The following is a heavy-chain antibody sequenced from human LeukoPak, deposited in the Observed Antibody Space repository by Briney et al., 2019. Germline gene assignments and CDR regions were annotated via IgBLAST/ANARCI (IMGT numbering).Heavy chain of an antibody. CDR2: IYYSGST. CDR3: ARHKGLNHLVPMDY. V-gene: IGHV4-39*01. J-gene: IGHJ4*02. D-gene: IGHD6-13*01. CDR1: GGSISSSSYY. Sequence: PSETLSLTCTVSGGSISSSSYYWGWIRQPPGKVLEWIGSIYYSGSTYYNPSLKSRVPISVDTSKNQFSLKLTSVTAADTAVYYCARHKGLNHLVPMDYWGQGTLVTVSS.